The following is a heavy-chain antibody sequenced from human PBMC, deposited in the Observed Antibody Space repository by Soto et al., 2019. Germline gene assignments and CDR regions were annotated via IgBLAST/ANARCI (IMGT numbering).Heavy chain of an antibody. CDR1: GYTFTSYD. J-gene: IGHJ6*01. D-gene: IGHD6-13*01. V-gene: IGHV1-8*01. CDR2: MNPNSGNT. Sequence: GASVKVSCKASGYTFTSYDINWVRQATGQGLEWMGWMNPNSGNTGYAQKFQGRVTMTRNTSISTAYMELSSLRSEDTAVYYCANSSSCREGRDVRERGTTVAISS. CDR3: ANSSSCREGRDV.